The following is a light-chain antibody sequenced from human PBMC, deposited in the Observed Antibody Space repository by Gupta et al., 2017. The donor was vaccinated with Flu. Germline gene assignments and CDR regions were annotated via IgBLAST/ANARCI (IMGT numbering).Light chain of an antibody. Sequence: SYVLTQPPSVSVVPGQTARISCGGDNIEYKIVHWYQQKPGQAPVLVVYDDDDRPSGIPERFSGSSSAHTATLTISRVEAGDEADYYCQVWDSSSDLWVFGGGTELTVL. J-gene: IGLJ3*02. CDR2: DDD. CDR1: NIEYKI. CDR3: QVWDSSSDLWV. V-gene: IGLV3-21*02.